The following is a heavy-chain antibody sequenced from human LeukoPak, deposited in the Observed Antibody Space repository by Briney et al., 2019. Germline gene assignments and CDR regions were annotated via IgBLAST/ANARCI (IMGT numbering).Heavy chain of an antibody. CDR3: AKVLMRITMIVVADAFDI. V-gene: IGHV3-23*01. CDR2: ISGSGGST. D-gene: IGHD3-22*01. CDR1: GFTFSSYA. J-gene: IGHJ3*02. Sequence: GGSLRLSCAASGFTFSSYAMSWVRQAPGKGLEWVSAISGSGGSTYYADSVKGRFTISRDNSKNTLYLQMNSLRAEDTAVYYCAKVLMRITMIVVADAFDIWGQGTMVTVSS.